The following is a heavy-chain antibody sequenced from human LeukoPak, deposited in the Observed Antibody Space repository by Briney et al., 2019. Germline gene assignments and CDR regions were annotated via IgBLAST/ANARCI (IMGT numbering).Heavy chain of an antibody. V-gene: IGHV3-23*01. CDR2: ISGSGGST. J-gene: IGHJ4*02. Sequence: GGSLRLSCAASGFTFSSYSMNWVRQAPGKGLEWVSAISGSGGSTYYADSVKGRFTISRDNSKNTLYLQMNSLRAEDTAVYYCAKGPRSMATEYYFDYWGQGTLVTVSS. D-gene: IGHD5-24*01. CDR3: AKGPRSMATEYYFDY. CDR1: GFTFSSYS.